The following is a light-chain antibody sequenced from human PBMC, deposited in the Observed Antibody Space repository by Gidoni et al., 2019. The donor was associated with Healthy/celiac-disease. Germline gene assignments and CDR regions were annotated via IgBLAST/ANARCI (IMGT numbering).Light chain of an antibody. V-gene: IGLV1-51*01. CDR2: DNN. J-gene: IGLJ7*01. CDR1: SSNIGNNY. CDR3: GTWDSSLSAV. Sequence: QSVLTPPLSVSAAPGQKVTISCSGSSSNIGNNYVSWYQQLPGTAPKLLIYDNNKRPSGIPDRFSGSKSGTSATLGITGLQTGDEADYYCGTWDSSLSAVFGGGTQLTVL.